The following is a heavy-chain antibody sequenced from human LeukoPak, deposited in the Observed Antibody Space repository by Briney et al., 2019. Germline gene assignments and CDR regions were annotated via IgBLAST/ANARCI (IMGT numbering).Heavy chain of an antibody. J-gene: IGHJ6*03. CDR2: IYTSGST. D-gene: IGHD2-2*01. V-gene: IGHV4-4*07. Sequence: SETLSLTCTVSGGSISSYYWSWIRQPAGKGLEWIGRIYTSGSTNYNPSLKSRVTMSVDTSKNQFSLKLSSVTAADTAVHYCARARYCSSTSCPYYYYYYMDVWGKGTTVTVSS. CDR3: ARARYCSSTSCPYYYYYYMDV. CDR1: GGSISSYY.